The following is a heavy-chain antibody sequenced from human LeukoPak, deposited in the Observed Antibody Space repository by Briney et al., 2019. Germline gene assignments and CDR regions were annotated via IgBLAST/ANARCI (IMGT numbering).Heavy chain of an antibody. CDR2: INTGNGNT. CDR3: ARDRGLQLWLGHYMDV. CDR1: GYTFTSYT. D-gene: IGHD5-18*01. Sequence: ASVKVSCKASGYTFTSYTMHWVRQAPGQRLEWMGWINTGNGNTKYSQEFQGRVTITRDTSASTAYMELRSLRSDDTAVYYCARDRGLQLWLGHYMDVWGKGTTVTVSS. J-gene: IGHJ6*03. V-gene: IGHV1-3*04.